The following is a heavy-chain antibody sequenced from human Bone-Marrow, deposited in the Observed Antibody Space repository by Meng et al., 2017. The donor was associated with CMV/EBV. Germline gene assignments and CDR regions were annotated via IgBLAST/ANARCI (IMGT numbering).Heavy chain of an antibody. D-gene: IGHD6-13*01. J-gene: IGHJ5*02. Sequence: SGPTLVKPTETLTLTCTVSGFSHSNARMGVSWIRQPPGKALEWLAHIFSNDEKSYSTSLKSRLTISKDTSKSQVVLTMTNMDPVDTATYYWARILDSSSRRGWGLGFDPWGQGTLVTVSS. V-gene: IGHV2-26*01. CDR2: IFSNDEK. CDR3: ARILDSSSRRGWGLGFDP. CDR1: GFSHSNARMG.